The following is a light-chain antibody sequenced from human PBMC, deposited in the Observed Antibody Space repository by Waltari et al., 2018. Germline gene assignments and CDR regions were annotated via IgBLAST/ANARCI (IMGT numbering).Light chain of an antibody. Sequence: DIAMTQSPDSLAVSLGERATSNCKPSRSVFYTANNKNYLTWYQQKPGQPPQLLIARASTRESGVPDRFIGSGSGTDFTLTISSLQAEDVAVYYCHQHYTTPWTFGQGTLVEL. J-gene: IGKJ1*01. V-gene: IGKV4-1*01. CDR1: RSVFYTANNKNY. CDR3: HQHYTTPWT. CDR2: RAS.